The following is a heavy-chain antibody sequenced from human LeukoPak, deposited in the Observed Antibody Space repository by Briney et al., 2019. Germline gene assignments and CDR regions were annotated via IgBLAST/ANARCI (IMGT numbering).Heavy chain of an antibody. CDR3: ARDGGYCSSSTCYTLDY. Sequence: PGGSLRLSCEASGFIFQDFGMSWVRQAPGKGLEWVSGLNWNGGITDYADSVKGRFTISRDNAKNSLYLEMHSLRAEDTALYYCARDGGYCSSSTCYTLDYWGQGVLVTASS. D-gene: IGHD2-2*02. CDR1: GFIFQDFG. J-gene: IGHJ4*02. V-gene: IGHV3-20*04. CDR2: LNWNGGIT.